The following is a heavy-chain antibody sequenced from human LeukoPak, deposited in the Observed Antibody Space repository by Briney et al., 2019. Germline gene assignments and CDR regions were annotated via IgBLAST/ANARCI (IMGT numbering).Heavy chain of an antibody. CDR3: ASGYSYGLRGAFDI. V-gene: IGHV3-11*01. D-gene: IGHD5-18*01. J-gene: IGHJ3*02. CDR2: ISSSGSTT. CDR1: GFTFSDFY. Sequence: GGSLRLSCAASGFTFSDFYMSWIRQAPGKGLEWVPYISSSGSTTYYADSVKARFTISRDNAKNSLYLQMNSLRAEDTAVYYCASGYSYGLRGAFDIWGQGTMVTVSS.